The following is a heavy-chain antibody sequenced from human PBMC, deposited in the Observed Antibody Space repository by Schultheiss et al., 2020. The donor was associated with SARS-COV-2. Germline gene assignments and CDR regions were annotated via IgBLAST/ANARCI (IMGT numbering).Heavy chain of an antibody. CDR2: IYWDDDK. CDR1: GFSLSTSGVG. D-gene: IGHD3-3*01. Sequence: TLSLTCTVSGFSLSTSGVGVGWIRQPPGKALEWLALIYWDDDKRYSPSLKSRLTITKDTSKNQVVLTMTNMDPVDTATYYCARSSGYHYGMDVWGQGTTVTVSS. CDR3: ARSSGYHYGMDV. V-gene: IGHV2-5*02. J-gene: IGHJ6*02.